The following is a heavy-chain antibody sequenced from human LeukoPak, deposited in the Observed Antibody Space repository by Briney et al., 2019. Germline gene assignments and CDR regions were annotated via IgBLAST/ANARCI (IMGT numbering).Heavy chain of an antibody. CDR1: GGTFSSYA. J-gene: IGHJ4*02. CDR2: IIPIFGTA. V-gene: IGHV1-69*05. Sequence: GASVKVSCKASGGTFSSYAISWVRQAPGQGLEWMGGIIPIFGTANYAQKFQGRVTITTDESTSTAYMELSSLRSEDTAVYYCASGGGYCSSTSCQSEGIDYWGQGTLVTVSS. D-gene: IGHD2-2*01. CDR3: ASGGGYCSSTSCQSEGIDY.